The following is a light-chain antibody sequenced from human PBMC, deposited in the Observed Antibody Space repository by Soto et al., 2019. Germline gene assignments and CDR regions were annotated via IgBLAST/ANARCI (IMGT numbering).Light chain of an antibody. CDR3: QQYGSSRVYT. Sequence: EIVLTQSPGTLSLSPGERATLYCRASQSVSSSYLAWYQQKPGQAPRLLIYGASSRATGIPDRFSGSGSGTDFTLTISRLEPEDFAVYYCQQYGSSRVYTFGQGTKLEIK. V-gene: IGKV3-20*01. J-gene: IGKJ2*01. CDR1: QSVSSSY. CDR2: GAS.